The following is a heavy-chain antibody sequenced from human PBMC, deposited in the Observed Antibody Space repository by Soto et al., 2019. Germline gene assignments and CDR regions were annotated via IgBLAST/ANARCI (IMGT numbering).Heavy chain of an antibody. V-gene: IGHV3-72*01. CDR3: ARWVSGSPDN. CDR1: GFTLSDHY. Sequence: EVQLVESGGGLVQPGGSLRLSCAASGFTLSDHYMDWVRQAPGKGLEWVGRTKNKANRYTTEYAASVNGRFTISRDDSKNSLYLQMNSLKTEDTAVYYCARWVSGSPDNWCQGTLVTVSS. CDR2: TKNKANRYTT. J-gene: IGHJ4*02. D-gene: IGHD1-26*01.